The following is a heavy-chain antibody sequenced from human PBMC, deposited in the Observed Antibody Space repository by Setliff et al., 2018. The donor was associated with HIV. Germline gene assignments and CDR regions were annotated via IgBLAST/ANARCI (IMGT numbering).Heavy chain of an antibody. J-gene: IGHJ6*02. CDR2: INPNGGST. D-gene: IGHD6-13*01. CDR3: ARELMAPAAGMYYYGMDV. CDR1: GYTFTSYY. V-gene: IGHV1-46*01. Sequence: ASVKVSCKASGYTFTSYYVHFVRQAPGQGPEWMGIINPNGGSTNYAQKLQGRVTMTTDTSTSTAYMELRSLRSDDTAVYYCARELMAPAAGMYYYGMDVWGQGTTVTVSS.